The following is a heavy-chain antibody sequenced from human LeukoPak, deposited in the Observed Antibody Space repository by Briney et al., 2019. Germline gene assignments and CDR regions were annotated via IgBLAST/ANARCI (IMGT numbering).Heavy chain of an antibody. V-gene: IGHV4-59*08. Sequence: SETLSLTCTVSGGSISSYYWSWIRQPPGKGLEWIGYIYYSGSTNYNPSLKSRVTISVDTSKNQFSLKLSSVTAADTAVYYCARQGEDTYYFDYWGQGTLVTVSP. CDR3: ARQGEDTYYFDY. CDR2: IYYSGST. CDR1: GGSISSYY. D-gene: IGHD3-16*01. J-gene: IGHJ4*02.